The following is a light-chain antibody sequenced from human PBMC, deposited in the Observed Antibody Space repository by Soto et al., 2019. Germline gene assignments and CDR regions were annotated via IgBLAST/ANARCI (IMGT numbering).Light chain of an antibody. V-gene: IGLV1-44*01. CDR1: ASNLGGNP. Sequence: QSVLTQPPSVSGTPGQKVSSSCSGSASNLGGNPVNWYQHLPGAAPKLIIYTNHQRPSGVPDRFSGSKSGTSASLAISGLRSEDEADFYCAAWDDSLNAVVLGGGTKLTVL. CDR2: TNH. CDR3: AAWDDSLNAVV. J-gene: IGLJ2*01.